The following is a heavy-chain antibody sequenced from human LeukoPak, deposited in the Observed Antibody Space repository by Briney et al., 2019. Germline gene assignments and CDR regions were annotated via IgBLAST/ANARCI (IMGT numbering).Heavy chain of an antibody. CDR1: GGSISSGDYY. CDR2: MFYSGST. J-gene: IGHJ4*02. Sequence: KPSETLSLTCNVSGGSISSGDYYWGWIHQPPGKGLEWIGNMFYSGSTYYNPSLKSRVTISVDTSKNQFSLKLSSVTAADTAVYYCARLLIAVTGTGLIDYWGQGTLVTVSA. CDR3: ARLLIAVTGTGLIDY. V-gene: IGHV4-39*01. D-gene: IGHD6-19*01.